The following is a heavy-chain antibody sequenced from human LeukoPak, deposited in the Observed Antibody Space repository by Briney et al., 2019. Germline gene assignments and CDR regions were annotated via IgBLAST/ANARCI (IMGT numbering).Heavy chain of an antibody. CDR1: GGSISSYC. J-gene: IGHJ4*02. V-gene: IGHV4-59*01. CDR2: IYYSGST. D-gene: IGHD5-24*01. CDR3: ARSRTGREMATVGYFDY. Sequence: SETLSLTCTVSGGSISSYCWSWIRQPPGKGLEWIGYIYYSGSTNYNPSLKSRVTISVDTSKNQFSLKLSSVTAADTAVYYCARSRTGREMATVGYFDYWGQGTLVTVSS.